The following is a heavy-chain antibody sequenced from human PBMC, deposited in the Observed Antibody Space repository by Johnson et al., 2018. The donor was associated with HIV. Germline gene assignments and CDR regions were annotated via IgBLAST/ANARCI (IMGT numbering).Heavy chain of an antibody. Sequence: EVQLVESGGGLVQPGGSLRLSCAASGFTFSSYAMSWVRQAPGKGLEWVCGINWRGGSTGYADSVKGRFTISRDNAKNSLYLQMNSLRAEDTALYYCARNRPVSYGYRGAFDFWGQGTMVTVSS. D-gene: IGHD5-18*01. CDR1: GFTFSSYA. V-gene: IGHV3-20*04. CDR3: ARNRPVSYGYRGAFDF. J-gene: IGHJ3*01. CDR2: INWRGGST.